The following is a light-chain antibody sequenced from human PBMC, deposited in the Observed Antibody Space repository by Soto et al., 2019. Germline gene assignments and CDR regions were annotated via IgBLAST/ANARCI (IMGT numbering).Light chain of an antibody. CDR3: QVWDNSGDHNYV. CDR1: NIGRKS. Sequence: SYELTQPPSVSVAPGKTARITCGGNNIGRKSVHWYQQKPGQAPVLVIYYDTDRPSGIPARFSGSNSGNTATLTISRVEAGDEADYYCQVWDNSGDHNYVFGTGTKLTVL. V-gene: IGLV3-21*04. CDR2: YDT. J-gene: IGLJ1*01.